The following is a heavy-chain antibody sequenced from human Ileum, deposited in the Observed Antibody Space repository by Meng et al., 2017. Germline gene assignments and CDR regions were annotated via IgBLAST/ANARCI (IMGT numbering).Heavy chain of an antibody. J-gene: IGHJ4*02. CDR3: AKDRAKSGYDGDFDY. V-gene: IGHV3-23*01. CDR2: ISASGATT. D-gene: IGHD5-12*01. Sequence: EVQLLESGGGLVKQGGSRRRSCVDSGLTFSSYDMTWVRQAPGKGLEWVSGISASGATTYYADSVRGRFTISRDNSKNTLYLQMDSLGVEDAAIYYCAKDRAKSGYDGDFDYWGQGTLVTVSS. CDR1: GLTFSSYD.